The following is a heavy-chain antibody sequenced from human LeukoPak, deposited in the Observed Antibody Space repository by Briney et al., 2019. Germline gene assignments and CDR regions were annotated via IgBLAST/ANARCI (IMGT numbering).Heavy chain of an antibody. Sequence: SETLSLTCAVYGGSFSGYYWSWIRQPPGKGLEWIGEINHSGSTNYNPSLKSRVTISVDTSKNQFSLKLSSVTAADTAVYYCARGPYCSGGSCYFGSSYHYYYGMDVWGKGTTVTVSS. J-gene: IGHJ6*04. CDR3: ARGPYCSGGSCYFGSSYHYYYGMDV. CDR1: GGSFSGYY. V-gene: IGHV4-34*01. CDR2: INHSGST. D-gene: IGHD2-15*01.